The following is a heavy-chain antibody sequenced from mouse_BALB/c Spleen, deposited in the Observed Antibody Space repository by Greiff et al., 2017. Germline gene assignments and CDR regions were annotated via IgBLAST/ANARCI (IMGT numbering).Heavy chain of an antibody. CDR3: ARGGYYFDY. Sequence: EVQLVESGGGLVQPGGSLKLSCAASGFTFSSYGMSWVRQTPDKRLELVATINSNGGSTYYPDSVMGRFTISRDNAKNTLYLQMSSLKSEDTAMYYCARGGYYFDYWGQGTTLTVSS. D-gene: IGHD3-1*01. V-gene: IGHV5-6-3*01. CDR2: INSNGGST. J-gene: IGHJ2*01. CDR1: GFTFSSYG.